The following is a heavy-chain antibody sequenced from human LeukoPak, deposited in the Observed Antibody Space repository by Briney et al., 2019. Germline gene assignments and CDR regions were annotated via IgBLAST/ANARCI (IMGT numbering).Heavy chain of an antibody. CDR3: ARDGPPMDLNWFDP. V-gene: IGHV6-1*01. D-gene: IGHD3-10*01. CDR2: TYYRSKWYN. CDR1: GDSVSSNSAA. Sequence: SQTLSLTCAISGDSVSSNSAAWNWIRQSPSRGLEWLGRTYYRSKWYNDYAVSVKSRITINPDTSKNQSSLQLNSVTPEDTAVYYCARDGPPMDLNWFDPWGQGTLVTVSS. J-gene: IGHJ5*02.